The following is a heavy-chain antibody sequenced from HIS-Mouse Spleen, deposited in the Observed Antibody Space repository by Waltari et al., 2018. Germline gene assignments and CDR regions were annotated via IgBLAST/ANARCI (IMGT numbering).Heavy chain of an antibody. Sequence: QLQLQESGPGLVNPSETLSLTCTVSGAPISSSSYFWGWIRHPPGKGLEWIGSIYYSGSTYYNPSLKSRVTISVDTSKNQFSLKLSSVTAADTAVYYCAREIPYSSSWYDWYFDLWGRGTLVTVSS. CDR3: AREIPYSSSWYDWYFDL. D-gene: IGHD6-13*01. J-gene: IGHJ2*01. V-gene: IGHV4-39*07. CDR1: GAPISSSSYF. CDR2: IYYSGST.